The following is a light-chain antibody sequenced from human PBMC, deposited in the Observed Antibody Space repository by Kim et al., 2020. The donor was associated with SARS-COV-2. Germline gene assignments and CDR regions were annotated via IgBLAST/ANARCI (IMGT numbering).Light chain of an antibody. CDR1: NNNVGNQG. Sequence: QAGLTQPPSVSKGLRQTATLTCTGNNNNVGNQGAAWLQQHQGHPPKLLSYRNNNRPSGISERLSASRSGNTASLTITGLQPEDEADYYCSAWDSSLSAWVFGGGTQLIVL. CDR3: SAWDSSLSAWV. V-gene: IGLV10-54*01. J-gene: IGLJ3*02. CDR2: RNN.